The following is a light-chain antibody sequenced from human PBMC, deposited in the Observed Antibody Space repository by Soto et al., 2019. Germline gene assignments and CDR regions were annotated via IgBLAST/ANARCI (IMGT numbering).Light chain of an antibody. CDR1: QSVLFTSNNRNY. Sequence: DIVMTQSPDSLAVSLGERATINCKSSQSVLFTSNNRNYMSWYQQKPGQSPALIIYWASTRESGVPDRFSGSGSGTTFTLTINNVQAEDVAVYYCQQFYTVPQTFGQGTKLEIK. CDR2: WAS. CDR3: QQFYTVPQT. J-gene: IGKJ2*01. V-gene: IGKV4-1*01.